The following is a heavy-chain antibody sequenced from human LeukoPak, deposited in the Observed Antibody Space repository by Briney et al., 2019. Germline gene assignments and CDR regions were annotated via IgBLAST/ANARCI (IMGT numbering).Heavy chain of an antibody. CDR1: GGSISSSSYY. J-gene: IGHJ5*02. Sequence: KPSETLSLTCTVSGGSISSSSYYWGWIRQPPGKGLEWIGSIYYSGSTYYNPSLKSRVTISVDTSKNQFSLKLSSVTAADTAVYYCARWGYDFWSGYYIGNWFDPWGQGTLVTVSS. V-gene: IGHV4-39*07. CDR3: ARWGYDFWSGYYIGNWFDP. CDR2: IYYSGST. D-gene: IGHD3-3*01.